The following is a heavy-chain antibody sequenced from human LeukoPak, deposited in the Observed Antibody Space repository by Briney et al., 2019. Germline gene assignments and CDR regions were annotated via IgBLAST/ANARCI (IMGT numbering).Heavy chain of an antibody. V-gene: IGHV3-74*01. CDR1: GFTFSFNS. D-gene: IGHD2-8*01. CDR2: IKRDGSGA. Sequence: GGSLRLSCAASGFTFSFNSMHWVRHGPGKGLVWVSRIKRDGSGATYADSVKGRVTISRDNAKNTLYLQMNSLGAEDTAVYYCARSNGFGMDVWGQGTTVTVSS. J-gene: IGHJ6*01. CDR3: ARSNGFGMDV.